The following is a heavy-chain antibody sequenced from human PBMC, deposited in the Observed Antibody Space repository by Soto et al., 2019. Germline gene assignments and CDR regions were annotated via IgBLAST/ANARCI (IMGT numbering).Heavy chain of an antibody. Sequence: TLSLTFSVSGYSIIIFYYCFLIRQTPGKGLEWIASIYHSGSTYYNPSLKSRVTISVDTSKNQFSLKLTSVAAADTDVYYCARGADKVTPGWFDTWGKG. V-gene: IGHV4-38-2*02. D-gene: IGHD2-21*02. CDR1: GYSIIIFYY. CDR3: ARGADKVTPGWFDT. J-gene: IGHJ5*02. CDR2: IYHSGST.